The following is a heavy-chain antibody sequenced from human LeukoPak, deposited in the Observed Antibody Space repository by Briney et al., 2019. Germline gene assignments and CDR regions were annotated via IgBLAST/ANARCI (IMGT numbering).Heavy chain of an antibody. CDR1: RGSISRYY. Sequence: SETLSLTCIGFRGSISRYYWSWIRQPPGKGLEWIGYTYYSGSKHYTPALKRRVTISVKTSKNQFSLKLSSVTAADTAVYYFARVHYNWFDPWGQGTLVTVSS. J-gene: IGHJ5*02. CDR3: ARVHYNWFDP. V-gene: IGHV4-59*01. CDR2: TYYSGSK.